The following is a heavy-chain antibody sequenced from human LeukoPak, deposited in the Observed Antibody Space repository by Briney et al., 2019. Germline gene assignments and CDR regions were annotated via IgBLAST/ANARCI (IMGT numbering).Heavy chain of an antibody. CDR2: IYSGDST. CDR1: GFTVSSNY. D-gene: IGHD6-13*01. J-gene: IGHJ4*02. CDR3: ARDQAAAGYFDS. V-gene: IGHV3-66*01. Sequence: PGGSLRLSCAASGFTVSSNYMNWVRQAPGKGLEWVSVIYSGDSTYYADSVKGRFFISRDNSKNTLYLQMNSLRAEDTAVYYCARDQAAAGYFDSWGQGTLVTVSS.